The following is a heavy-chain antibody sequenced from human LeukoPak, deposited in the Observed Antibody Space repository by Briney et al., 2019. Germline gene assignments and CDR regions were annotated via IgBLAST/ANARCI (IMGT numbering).Heavy chain of an antibody. V-gene: IGHV4-61*01. CDR1: GGSVSSGSYY. J-gene: IGHJ4*02. CDR2: IYYSGST. D-gene: IGHD3-3*01. Sequence: SETLSLTCTVSGGSVSSGSYYWSWIRQPPGKGLEWIGYIYYSGSTNYNPSLKSRVTISVDTSKNQFSLKLSSVTAADTAVYYCARAPSLRFLEWLSYPYYFDYWGQGTLVTVSS. CDR3: ARAPSLRFLEWLSYPYYFDY.